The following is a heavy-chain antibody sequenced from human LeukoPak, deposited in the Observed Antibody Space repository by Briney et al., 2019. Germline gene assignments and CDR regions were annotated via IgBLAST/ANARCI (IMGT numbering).Heavy chain of an antibody. CDR2: ISYDGSNK. Sequence: GRSLRLSCAASGFTVSSYGMHWVRQAPGKGLEWVAVISYDGSNKYYADSVKGRFTISRDNSKNSLYLQMSNLRAEDTAVYFCARGGGLDVWGQGATVTVSS. CDR3: ARGGGLDV. CDR1: GFTVSSYG. V-gene: IGHV3-30*03. J-gene: IGHJ6*02. D-gene: IGHD3-16*01.